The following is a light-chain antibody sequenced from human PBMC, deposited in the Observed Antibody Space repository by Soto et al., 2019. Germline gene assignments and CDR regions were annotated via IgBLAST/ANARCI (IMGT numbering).Light chain of an antibody. V-gene: IGLV1-51*01. Sequence: QSALTQPPSVSAAPGQKVTISCSGSSSNIGGNSVSWYQQLPGTAPKLLIYDDNKRPSGIPDRFSGSKSGTSATLGITGFHTGEDADYSCRSWDTSLSAYVFGTRTKVTV. CDR3: RSWDTSLSAYV. CDR2: DDN. J-gene: IGLJ1*01. CDR1: SSNIGGNS.